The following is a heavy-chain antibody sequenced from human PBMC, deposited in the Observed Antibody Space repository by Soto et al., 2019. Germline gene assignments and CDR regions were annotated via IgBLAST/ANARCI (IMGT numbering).Heavy chain of an antibody. V-gene: IGHV1-69*02. CDR3: ARVKGQWEEQG. CDR2: IIPILGIA. CDR1: GGTFSSYT. Sequence: QVQLVQSGAEVKKPGSSVKVSCKASGGTFSSYTISWVRQAPGQGLEWMGRIIPILGIANYAQKFQGRVTITADKSTSTAYMVMSSLRSEDTAVYYCARVKGQWEEQGWGHGPLVTVSS. J-gene: IGHJ4*01. D-gene: IGHD1-26*01.